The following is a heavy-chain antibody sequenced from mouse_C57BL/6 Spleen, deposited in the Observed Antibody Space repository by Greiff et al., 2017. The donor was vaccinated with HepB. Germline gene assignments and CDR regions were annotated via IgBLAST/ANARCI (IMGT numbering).Heavy chain of an antibody. V-gene: IGHV1-42*01. J-gene: IGHJ3*01. CDR3: AREDYGSPWFAY. CDR2: INPSTGGT. CDR1: GYSFTGYY. Sequence: VQLKQSGPELVKPGASVKISCKASGYSFTGYYMNWVKQSPEKSLEWIGEINPSTGGTTYNQKFKAKATLTVDKSSSTAYMQLKSLTSEDSAVYYCAREDYGSPWFAYWGQGTLVTVSA. D-gene: IGHD1-1*01.